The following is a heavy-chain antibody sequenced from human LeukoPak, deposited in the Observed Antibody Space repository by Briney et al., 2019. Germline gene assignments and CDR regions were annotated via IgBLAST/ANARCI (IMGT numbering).Heavy chain of an antibody. CDR1: GFTFNSYA. CDR3: AKDRDYGDLDAFDI. D-gene: IGHD4-17*01. Sequence: GGSLRLSCAASGFTFNSYAMSWVRQAPGKGLEWVSGISASGGSTYYADSVKGRFTISRDNSKNTLFLQMSSLRAEDTAVYYCAKDRDYGDLDAFDIWGQGTMVTVSS. V-gene: IGHV3-23*01. J-gene: IGHJ3*02. CDR2: ISASGGST.